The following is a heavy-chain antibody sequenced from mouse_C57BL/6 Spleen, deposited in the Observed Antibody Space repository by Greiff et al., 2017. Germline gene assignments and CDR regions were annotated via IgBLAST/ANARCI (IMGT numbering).Heavy chain of an antibody. CDR3: AREEDYYGSSDAMDY. Sequence: QVQLQQPGAELVKPGGSVKMSCKASGYTFTSYWITWVKQRPGQGLEWIGDIYPGSGSTNYNEKFKSKATLTVDTSSSTAYMQLSSLTSEDSAVYYCAREEDYYGSSDAMDYWGQGTSVTVSS. J-gene: IGHJ4*01. V-gene: IGHV1-55*01. D-gene: IGHD1-1*01. CDR1: GYTFTSYW. CDR2: IYPGSGST.